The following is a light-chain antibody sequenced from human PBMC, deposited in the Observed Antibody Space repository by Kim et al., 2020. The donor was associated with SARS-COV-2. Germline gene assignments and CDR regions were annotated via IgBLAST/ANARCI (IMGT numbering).Light chain of an antibody. CDR2: STI. CDR1: TGEVTGGYY. J-gene: IGLJ2*01. Sequence: GTVTLTCAASTGEVTGGYYPNWFQQKPGQAPRALIYSTINKHSLTPARFSGSLLGGKAALTLSGVQPEDEAEYYCLLYYGGAQLGVFGGGTQLTVL. CDR3: LLYYGGAQLGV. V-gene: IGLV7-43*01.